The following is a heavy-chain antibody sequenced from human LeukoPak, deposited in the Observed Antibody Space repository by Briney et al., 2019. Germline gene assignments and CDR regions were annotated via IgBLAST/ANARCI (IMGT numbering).Heavy chain of an antibody. CDR1: GFTFSSYA. Sequence: GGSLRLSCAASGFTFSSYAMSWVRQAPGKGLEWVSAISGSGGSTYYADSVKGRFTISRDNSKNTLYLQMNSLRAEDTAVYYCETRDDYGDYSLFRHWGQGTLVTVSS. CDR3: ETRDDYGDYSLFRH. V-gene: IGHV3-23*01. CDR2: ISGSGGST. D-gene: IGHD4-17*01. J-gene: IGHJ1*01.